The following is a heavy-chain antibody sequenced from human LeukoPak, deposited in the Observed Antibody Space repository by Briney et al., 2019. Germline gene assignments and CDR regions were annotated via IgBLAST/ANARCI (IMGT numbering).Heavy chain of an antibody. CDR3: AACSGSYSGGVDY. J-gene: IGHJ4*02. D-gene: IGHD3-10*02. CDR2: IYHSGST. CDR1: GGSISSGGYY. V-gene: IGHV4-30-2*01. Sequence: SETLSLTCTVSGGSISSGGYYWSWIRQPPGKGLEWIGYIYHSGSTYYNPSLKSRVTISVDRSKNQFSLKLSSVTAADTAVYYCAACSGSYSGGVDYWGQGTLVTVSS.